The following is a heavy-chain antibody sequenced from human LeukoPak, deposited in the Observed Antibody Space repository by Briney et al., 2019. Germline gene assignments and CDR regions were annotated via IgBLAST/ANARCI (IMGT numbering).Heavy chain of an antibody. D-gene: IGHD2-15*01. CDR3: AKYCSGATCSGY. CDR2: ISYDGSNK. Sequence: GGSLRLSCAASGFTFSSYAMHWVRQAPGKGLEWVAVISYDGSNKYYADSVKGRFTISRDNSKNTLYLQMNSLRAEDTAIYYCAKYCSGATCSGYWGQGTLVTVSS. J-gene: IGHJ4*02. V-gene: IGHV3-30-3*02. CDR1: GFTFSSYA.